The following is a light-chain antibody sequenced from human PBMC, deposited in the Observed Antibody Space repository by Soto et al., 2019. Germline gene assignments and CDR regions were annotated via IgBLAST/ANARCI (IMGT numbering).Light chain of an antibody. J-gene: IGLJ2*01. Sequence: QSALTQPPSASGSPGQSVTISCTGTSSDVGGYNYVSWYQQHPGKAPKLMIYEVTKRPSGVPDRFSGSKSGNTASLTVSGLQTADEADYYCSSYAGSKGSVFGGGTKLTVL. CDR2: EVT. CDR1: SSDVGGYNY. V-gene: IGLV2-8*01. CDR3: SSYAGSKGSV.